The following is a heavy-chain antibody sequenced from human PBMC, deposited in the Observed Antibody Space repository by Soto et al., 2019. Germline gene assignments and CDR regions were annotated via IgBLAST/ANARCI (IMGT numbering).Heavy chain of an antibody. V-gene: IGHV1-18*04. Sequence: ASVKVCCKASGYTFTSYGISWVRQAPGQGLERMGWISAYNGNTNYAQKLQGRVTMTTDTSTSTAYMELRSLSSDDTAAYYCAREEQKSYYYGMDVWGQGTTVTVSS. D-gene: IGHD1-26*01. CDR3: AREEQKSYYYGMDV. CDR1: GYTFTSYG. J-gene: IGHJ6*02. CDR2: ISAYNGNT.